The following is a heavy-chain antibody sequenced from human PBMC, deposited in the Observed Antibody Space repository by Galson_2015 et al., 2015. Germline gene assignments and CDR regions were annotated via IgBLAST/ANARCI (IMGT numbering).Heavy chain of an antibody. CDR2: ISWNSGSI. V-gene: IGHV3-9*01. CDR1: GFTFDDYA. Sequence: SLRLSCAASGFTFDDYAMHWVRQAPGKGLEWVSGISWNSGSIGYADSVKGRFTISRDNAKNSLYLQMNSLRAEDTALYYCAKESWQLAFDYWGQGTLVTVSS. CDR3: AKESWQLAFDY. D-gene: IGHD6-13*01. J-gene: IGHJ4*02.